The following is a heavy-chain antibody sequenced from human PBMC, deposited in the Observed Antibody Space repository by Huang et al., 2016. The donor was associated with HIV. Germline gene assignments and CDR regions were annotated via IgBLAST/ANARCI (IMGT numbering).Heavy chain of an antibody. CDR3: AKDLYYYGSGAPSD. V-gene: IGHV3-30*18. Sequence: QVQLVESGGGVVQPGRSLRLSCAASGFTFSSYGMHWGRQDAGKGLEWVAVISYEGSNKDAADSVKGRFTISRDNSKNTLYLQMNSLRAEDTAVYYCAKDLYYYGSGAPSDWGQGTLVTVSS. CDR2: ISYEGSNK. J-gene: IGHJ4*02. CDR1: GFTFSSYG. D-gene: IGHD3-10*01.